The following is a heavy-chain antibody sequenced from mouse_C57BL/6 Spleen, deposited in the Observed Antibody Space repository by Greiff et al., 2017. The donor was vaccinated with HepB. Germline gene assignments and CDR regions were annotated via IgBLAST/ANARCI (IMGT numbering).Heavy chain of an antibody. CDR1: GYTFTDYY. D-gene: IGHD4-1*01. V-gene: IGHV1-26*01. CDR3: APGPGTGYFDY. J-gene: IGHJ2*01. Sequence: EVQLQQSGPELVKPGASVKISCKASGYTFTDYYMNWVKQSHGKSLEWIGDINPNNGGTSYNQKFKGKATLTVDKSSSTAYMELRSLTSEDSAVYYCAPGPGTGYFDYWGQGTTLTVSS. CDR2: INPNNGGT.